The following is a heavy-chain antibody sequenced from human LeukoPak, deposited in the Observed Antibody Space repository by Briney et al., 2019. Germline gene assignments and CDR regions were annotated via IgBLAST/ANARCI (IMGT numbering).Heavy chain of an antibody. Sequence: ASVKVSCKASGYTFTSYGISWVRQAPGQGLEWMGWISAYNGNTNYAQKFQGRVTITADKSTSTAYMELSSLRSEDTAVYYCASSTQDADYWGQGTLVTVSS. CDR1: GYTFTSYG. D-gene: IGHD2-2*01. CDR2: ISAYNGNT. J-gene: IGHJ4*02. V-gene: IGHV1-18*01. CDR3: ASSTQDADY.